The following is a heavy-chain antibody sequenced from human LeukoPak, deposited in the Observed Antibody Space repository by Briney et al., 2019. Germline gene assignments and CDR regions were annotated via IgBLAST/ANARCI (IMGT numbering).Heavy chain of an antibody. D-gene: IGHD6-19*01. J-gene: IGHJ6*02. Sequence: PGGSLRLSCAASGFTVSNSYINWVRQAPGKGLEWVSIIYSGGNTYYADSVRGRFIISRDNSENTVYLQMNSLRAEDTAVYFCAKPPGLAGHYSYYYGVDVWGQGTTVTASS. CDR2: IYSGGNT. CDR3: AKPPGLAGHYSYYYGVDV. CDR1: GFTVSNSY. V-gene: IGHV3-66*04.